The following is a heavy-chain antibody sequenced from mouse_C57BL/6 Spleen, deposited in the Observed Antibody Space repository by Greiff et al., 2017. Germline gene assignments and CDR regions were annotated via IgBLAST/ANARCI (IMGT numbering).Heavy chain of an antibody. CDR1: GYSITSGYY. CDR3: ARALITTVVAPEYFDV. D-gene: IGHD1-1*01. CDR2: ISYDGSN. J-gene: IGHJ1*03. Sequence: EVQLQQSGPGLVKPSPSLSLTCSVTGYSITSGYYWNWIRQFPGNKLEWMGYISYDGSNNYNPSLKNRISITRDTSKNQFFLKLNSVTTEYTATYYCARALITTVVAPEYFDVWGTGTTVTVSS. V-gene: IGHV3-6*01.